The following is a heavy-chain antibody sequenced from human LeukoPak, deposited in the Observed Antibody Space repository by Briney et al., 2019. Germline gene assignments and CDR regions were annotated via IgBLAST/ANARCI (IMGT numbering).Heavy chain of an antibody. CDR1: GGSITSNSYY. CDR2: ITYSGST. J-gene: IGHJ3*02. CDR3: ARDRRGYCSGGSCFDDAFDI. V-gene: IGHV4-39*07. Sequence: PSETLSLTCTVSGGSITSNSYYWGWIRQPPGKGLEWIGSITYSGSTYYNPSLKSRVTISVDTSKNQFSLKLSSVTAADTAVYYCARDRRGYCSGGSCFDDAFDIWGQGTMVTVSS. D-gene: IGHD2-15*01.